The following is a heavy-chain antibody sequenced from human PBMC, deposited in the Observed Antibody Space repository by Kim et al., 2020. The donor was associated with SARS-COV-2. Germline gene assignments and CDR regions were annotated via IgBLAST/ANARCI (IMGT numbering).Heavy chain of an antibody. CDR3: AKSDGDPKIYYYYYGMDV. Sequence: GGSLRLSCAASGFTFSSYAMSWVRQAPGKGLEWVSAISGSGGSTYYADSVKGRFTISRDNSKNTLYLQMNSLRAEDTAVYYCAKSDGDPKIYYYYYGMDVWGQGTTVTVSS. D-gene: IGHD4-17*01. V-gene: IGHV3-23*01. CDR2: ISGSGGST. J-gene: IGHJ6*02. CDR1: GFTFSSYA.